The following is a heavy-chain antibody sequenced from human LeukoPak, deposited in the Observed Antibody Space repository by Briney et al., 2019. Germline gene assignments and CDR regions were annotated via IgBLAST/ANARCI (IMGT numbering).Heavy chain of an antibody. CDR1: SFTFGDYA. V-gene: IGHV3-9*01. Sequence: GGSLRLSCVASSFTFGDYAMHWVRQVPGKGLEWVSGITWNSDNIAYADSVKGRFTISRDNAKKSLYLQMNSLRAEDTALYYCAKDIAASISFYGMDVWGQGTTVTVSS. J-gene: IGHJ6*02. CDR2: ITWNSDNI. D-gene: IGHD6-13*01. CDR3: AKDIAASISFYGMDV.